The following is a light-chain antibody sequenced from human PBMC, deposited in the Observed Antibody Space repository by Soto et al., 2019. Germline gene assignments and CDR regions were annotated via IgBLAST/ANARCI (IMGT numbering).Light chain of an antibody. Sequence: QSVLTQPASVSGSPGQSITISCTGASSDVGNYNYVSWYQQHPGKAPKLIIYDVSNRPSGVSNRFSGSKSGNTASLTISGLQAEDEADYYCSSYTSSTTLYVFGTGTKVTGL. J-gene: IGLJ1*01. CDR1: SSDVGNYNY. CDR2: DVS. V-gene: IGLV2-14*03. CDR3: SSYTSSTTLYV.